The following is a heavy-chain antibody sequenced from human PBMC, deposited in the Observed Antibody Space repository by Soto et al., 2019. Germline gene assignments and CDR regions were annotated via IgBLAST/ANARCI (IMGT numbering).Heavy chain of an antibody. Sequence: QVQVVQSGDEVKETGASVRVSCKTSGYSFTAYGISWVRQAPGQGLEWMGWISCYNGKTKYAQKVQGRVTMTTDTSTSTAYMEVRSLRSHDKAIYYCARDAPPPELRFLEWHNYDYNGMDVCGQGTTVTVSS. V-gene: IGHV1-18*01. CDR1: GYSFTAYG. D-gene: IGHD3-3*01. CDR3: ARDAPPPELRFLEWHNYDYNGMDV. CDR2: ISCYNGKT. J-gene: IGHJ6*02.